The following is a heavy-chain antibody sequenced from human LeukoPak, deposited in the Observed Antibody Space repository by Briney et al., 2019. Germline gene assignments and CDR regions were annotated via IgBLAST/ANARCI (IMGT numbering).Heavy chain of an antibody. J-gene: IGHJ5*02. V-gene: IGHV4-34*01. CDR1: GGSFSGYY. Sequence: SETLSLTCAVYGGSFSGYYWSWIRQPPGKGLEWIGEINHSGSTNYNPSLKSRVTISVDTSKNQFSLKLSSVTAADTAVYYCASHDYDFWSGYSSWFDPWGQGTLVTVPS. CDR2: INHSGST. CDR3: ASHDYDFWSGYSSWFDP. D-gene: IGHD3-3*01.